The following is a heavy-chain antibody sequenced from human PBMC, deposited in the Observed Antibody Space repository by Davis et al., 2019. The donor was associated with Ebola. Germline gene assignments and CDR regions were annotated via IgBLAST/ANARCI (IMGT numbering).Heavy chain of an antibody. Sequence: PSEPLSLTCTVSGGSISSSTFYWAWLRQPPGKGLEWIGNIYFSGTPYYISPFKSRVTISIDTYKDQFSLKLTSVTAADTALYFCARHPLTGADSFDIWGQGKMVTVSS. CDR2: IYFSGTP. V-gene: IGHV4-39*01. D-gene: IGHD1-26*01. J-gene: IGHJ3*02. CDR1: GGSISSSTFY. CDR3: ARHPLTGADSFDI.